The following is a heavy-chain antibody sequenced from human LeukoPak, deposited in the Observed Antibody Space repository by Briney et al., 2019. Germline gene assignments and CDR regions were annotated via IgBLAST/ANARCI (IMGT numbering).Heavy chain of an antibody. V-gene: IGHV3-33*01. CDR2: IWYDGSNK. CDR1: GFTFSSYG. CDR3: ARSPGTGEDSPFDY. Sequence: GGSLRLSCAASGFTFSSYGMHWVRQAPGKGLEWVAVIWYDGSNKYYADSVKGRFTISRDNSKNTLYLQMNSLRAEDAAVYYCARSPGTGEDSPFDYWGQGTLVTVSS. D-gene: IGHD6-6*01. J-gene: IGHJ4*02.